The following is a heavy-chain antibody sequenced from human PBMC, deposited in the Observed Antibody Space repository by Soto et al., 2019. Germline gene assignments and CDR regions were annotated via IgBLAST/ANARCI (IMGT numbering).Heavy chain of an antibody. D-gene: IGHD7-27*01. CDR3: ARGWGRIFDY. V-gene: IGHV4-34*01. Sequence: QVQLQQWGAGLLKPSETLSLTCAVYGGSFSGYYWNWIRQPPGKGLEWIGEIDTSKNQFSLKLSSVTAADTAVYYCARGWGRIFDYGGQGTLVTVSS. J-gene: IGHJ4*02. CDR1: GGSFSGYY.